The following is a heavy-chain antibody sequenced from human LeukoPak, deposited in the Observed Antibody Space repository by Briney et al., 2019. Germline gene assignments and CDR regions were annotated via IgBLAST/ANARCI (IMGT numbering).Heavy chain of an antibody. CDR3: AKDRGPAATSYYYYGMDV. CDR1: GFTFSSYG. V-gene: IGHV3-30*18. Sequence: GGSLRLSCAASGFTFSSYGMHWVRQAPGKGLEWVAVISYDGSNKYYADSVKGRFTISRDNSKNTLYLQMNSLRAEDTAMYYCAKDRGPAATSYYYYGMDVWGKGTTVTVSS. D-gene: IGHD2-2*01. J-gene: IGHJ6*04. CDR2: ISYDGSNK.